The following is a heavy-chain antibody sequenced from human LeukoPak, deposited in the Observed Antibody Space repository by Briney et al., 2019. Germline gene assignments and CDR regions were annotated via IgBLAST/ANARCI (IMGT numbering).Heavy chain of an antibody. CDR3: ARAVGHGSGSPRMDV. CDR2: IISSSSTI. D-gene: IGHD3-10*01. V-gene: IGHV3-48*01. CDR1: GFTFSSYG. Sequence: GGSLRLSCAASGFTFSSYGMNWVRQAPGKGLEWVSYIISSSSTIYYADSVKGRFTISRDNAKNSLYLQMNSLRADDTAVYYCARAVGHGSGSPRMDVWGNGTTVTVSS. J-gene: IGHJ6*04.